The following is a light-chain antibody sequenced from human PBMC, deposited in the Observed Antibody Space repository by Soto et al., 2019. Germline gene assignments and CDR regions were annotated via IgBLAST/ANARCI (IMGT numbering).Light chain of an antibody. Sequence: QSGMTQPDSVSGSLGQSITNSCTGTSSDVGGYNYVSWYQQHPGKAPKLMIYDVSNRPSGVSNRFSGSKSGNTASLTISGLQAEDEADYCFCLYTSGSTYIFGFAIQVALL. CDR1: SSDVGGYNY. J-gene: IGLJ1*01. CDR2: DVS. V-gene: IGLV2-14*01. CDR3: CLYTSGSTYI.